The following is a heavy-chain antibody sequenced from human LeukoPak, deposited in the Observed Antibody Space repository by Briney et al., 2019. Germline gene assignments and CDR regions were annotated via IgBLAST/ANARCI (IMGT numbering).Heavy chain of an antibody. J-gene: IGHJ4*02. Sequence: GGPLRLSCAASGFSFSKYAMHWVRQAPGKGLEWVAVISSDETKKYYADSVKGRFTISRDNSNNTLFLQMNSLKTEDTAVYFCARMKVIKGASLDYWGQGSLVTVSS. CDR2: ISSDETKK. CDR1: GFSFSKYA. CDR3: ARMKVIKGASLDY. D-gene: IGHD2/OR15-2a*01. V-gene: IGHV3-30-3*01.